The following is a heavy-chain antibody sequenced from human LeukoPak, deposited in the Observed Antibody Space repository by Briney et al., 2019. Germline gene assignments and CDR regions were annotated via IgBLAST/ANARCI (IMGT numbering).Heavy chain of an antibody. J-gene: IGHJ4*02. CDR1: GGSISSYY. D-gene: IGHD5-12*01. Sequence: NPSETLSLTCAVSGGSISSYYWSWIRQPPGKGLEWIGYIYYSGSTNYSPSLKSRVTISVDTSKNQFSLKLSSVTAADTAVYYCARGGDIVATKPFDYWGQGTLVTVSS. V-gene: IGHV4-59*01. CDR2: IYYSGST. CDR3: ARGGDIVATKPFDY.